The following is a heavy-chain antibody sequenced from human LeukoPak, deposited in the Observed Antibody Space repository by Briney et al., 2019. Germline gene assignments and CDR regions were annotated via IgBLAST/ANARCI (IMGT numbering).Heavy chain of an antibody. Sequence: ASVKVSSKASGYTFTGYYLHWVRQAPGQGLEWMGRIIPILGIANYAQKFQGRVTITADKSTSTAYMELSSLRSEDTAVYYCARDPGVVVAAADDYWGQGTLVTVSS. D-gene: IGHD2-15*01. J-gene: IGHJ4*02. V-gene: IGHV1-69*04. CDR2: IIPILGIA. CDR1: GYTFTGYY. CDR3: ARDPGVVVAAADDY.